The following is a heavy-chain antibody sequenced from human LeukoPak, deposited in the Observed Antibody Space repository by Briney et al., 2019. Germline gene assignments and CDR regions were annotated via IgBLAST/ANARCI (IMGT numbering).Heavy chain of an antibody. J-gene: IGHJ4*02. Sequence: GGSLRLSCAASGFSFSNYAMSWVRQVPGKGLEWVSGIRGSGDSTYYVDSVKGRFTISRDNSKNTLYLQMNSLRAEDTAVYYCAKVRNCYGDCYYFDYWGQGTLVTVSS. D-gene: IGHD2-2*01. CDR2: IRGSGDST. CDR1: GFSFSNYA. CDR3: AKVRNCYGDCYYFDY. V-gene: IGHV3-23*01.